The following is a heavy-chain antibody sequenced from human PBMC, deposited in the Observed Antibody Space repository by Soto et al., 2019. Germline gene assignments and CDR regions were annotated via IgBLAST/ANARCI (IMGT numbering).Heavy chain of an antibody. Sequence: QVELVQSGAEVKKPGASVKVSCKASGYTFTRYSISWVRQAPAQGLEGMGWISDYNGNTNYAEMRQGRVTRTTYTSTNTAYMEMRSLRSDATDVYDCARDARPADYWGQGTLGTVSS. V-gene: IGHV1-18*04. CDR1: GYTFTRYS. CDR3: ARDARPADY. CDR2: ISDYNGNT. J-gene: IGHJ4*02.